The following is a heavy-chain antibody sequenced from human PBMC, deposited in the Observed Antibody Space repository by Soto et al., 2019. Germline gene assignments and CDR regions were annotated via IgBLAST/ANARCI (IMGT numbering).Heavy chain of an antibody. CDR2: INPNSGGT. J-gene: IGHJ6*02. CDR1: GYTFTGYY. Sequence: ASVKVSCKASGYTFTGYYMHWVRQAPGQGLEWMGWINPNSGGTNYAQKFQGRVTMTRDTSISTAYMELSRLRSDDTAVYYCASRAAARVERDYYYYVMDFWGQGTSVTVSS. V-gene: IGHV1-2*02. CDR3: ASRAAARVERDYYYYVMDF. D-gene: IGHD6-13*01.